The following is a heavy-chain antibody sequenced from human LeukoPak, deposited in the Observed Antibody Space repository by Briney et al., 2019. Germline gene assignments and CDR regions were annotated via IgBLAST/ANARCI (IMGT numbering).Heavy chain of an antibody. CDR2: INGYNGNS. CDR3: ARGISRLPSAAFDI. CDR1: GYSFTSHS. D-gene: IGHD6-6*01. V-gene: IGHV1-18*01. J-gene: IGHJ3*02. Sequence: ASVKVSCKASGYSFTSHSISWVRQAPGQGLEWMGWINGYNGNSNYAQNLQGRVTMTTDTSTSTAYMELRSLRSDDTAVYYCARGISRLPSAAFDIWGQGTMVTVSS.